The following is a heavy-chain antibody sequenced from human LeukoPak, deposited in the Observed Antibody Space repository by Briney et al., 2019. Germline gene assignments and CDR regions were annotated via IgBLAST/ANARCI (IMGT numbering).Heavy chain of an antibody. Sequence: SETLSLTCTVSGGSISSYYWSWLRQPPGKGLEWIGYIYYSGSTNYNPSPKSRVTISVDTSKNQFSLKLSSVTAADTAVYYCARVGTYGSGSYLSWLDYWGQGTLVTVSS. CDR3: ARVGTYGSGSYLSWLDY. CDR1: GGSISSYY. D-gene: IGHD3-10*01. J-gene: IGHJ4*02. CDR2: IYYSGST. V-gene: IGHV4-59*01.